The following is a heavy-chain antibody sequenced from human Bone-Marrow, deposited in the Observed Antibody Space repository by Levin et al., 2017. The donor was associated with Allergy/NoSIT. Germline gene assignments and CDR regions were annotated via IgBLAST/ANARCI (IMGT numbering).Heavy chain of an antibody. D-gene: IGHD4-17*01. V-gene: IGHV3-15*05. CDR2: IRSETDGGTT. CDR3: TRDRHYGDFDGGLDY. J-gene: IGHJ4*02. Sequence: PGGSLRLSCAASGFSFTNAEAWMSWVRQAPGTGLEWIGRIRSETDGGTTEYAAPVRGRFTISRDDSKNTLFLQMTSLKTDDTGLYYCTRDRHYGDFDGGLDYWGQGTLVTVSS. CDR1: GFSFTNAEAW.